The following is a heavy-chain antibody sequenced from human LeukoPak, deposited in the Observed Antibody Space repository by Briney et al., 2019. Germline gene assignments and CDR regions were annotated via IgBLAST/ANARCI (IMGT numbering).Heavy chain of an antibody. CDR3: ASTTIFGVVIINY. Sequence: SETLSLTCAVYGGSFSGYYWSWIRQPPGKGLGWIGEINHSGSTNYIPSLKSRVTISVDTSKNQFSLKLSSVTAADTAVYYCASTTIFGVVIINYWGQGTLVTVSS. V-gene: IGHV4-34*01. D-gene: IGHD3-3*01. CDR1: GGSFSGYY. CDR2: INHSGST. J-gene: IGHJ4*02.